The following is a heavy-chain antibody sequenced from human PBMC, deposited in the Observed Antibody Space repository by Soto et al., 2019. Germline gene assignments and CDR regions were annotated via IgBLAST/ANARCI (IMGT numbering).Heavy chain of an antibody. J-gene: IGHJ4*02. D-gene: IGHD3-22*01. CDR1: GGSISSNNW. CDR3: ARVCDSSGYYLPFDY. V-gene: IGHV4-4*02. Sequence: PSETLSLTCAVSGGSISSNNWWSWVRQPPGKGLEWIGEIYHSGSTNYNSSLKSRVTISVDKSKNQFSLNLSSVTAADTAVYYCARVCDSSGYYLPFDYWGQGTLVTVSS. CDR2: IYHSGST.